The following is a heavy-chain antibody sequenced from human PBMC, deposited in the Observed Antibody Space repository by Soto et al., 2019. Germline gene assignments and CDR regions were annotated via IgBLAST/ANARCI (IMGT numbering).Heavy chain of an antibody. CDR1: GFTFSSYA. CDR3: AKGSSGWYSPTYWYFDL. D-gene: IGHD6-19*01. Sequence: EVQLLESGGGLVQPGGSLRLSCAASGFTFSSYAMSWVRQAPGKGLEWVSAISASGGSTYYADSVKGRFTISRDNSKNTLYLQMNSLRAEDTAVYYCAKGSSGWYSPTYWYFDLWGRGTLVTVSS. J-gene: IGHJ2*01. CDR2: ISASGGST. V-gene: IGHV3-23*01.